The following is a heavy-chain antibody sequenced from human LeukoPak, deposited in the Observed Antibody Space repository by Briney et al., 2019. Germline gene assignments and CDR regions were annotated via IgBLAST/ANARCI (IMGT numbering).Heavy chain of an antibody. D-gene: IGHD2-21*01. CDR2: IKQDGSET. V-gene: IGHV3-7*01. CDR1: GFTFSSYW. Sequence: GGSLRLSCAASGFTFSSYWMSWVRQAPGKGLEWVANIKQDGSETYYVDSVKGRFTISRDNAKNSLYLQMNSLRAEDTAVYYCARDLECGGDCYFFDYWGQGTLVTVSS. CDR3: ARDLECGGDCYFFDY. J-gene: IGHJ4*02.